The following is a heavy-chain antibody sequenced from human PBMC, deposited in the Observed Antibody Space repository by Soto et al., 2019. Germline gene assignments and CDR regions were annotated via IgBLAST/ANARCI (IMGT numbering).Heavy chain of an antibody. CDR2: IYYSGST. J-gene: IGHJ6*03. Sequence: PSETLSLTCTVSGGSISSYYWSWIRQPPGKGLEWIGYIYYSGSTNYNPSLKSRVTISVDTSKNQFSLKLSSVTAADTAVYYCGRQGYSYGPDDTYYYYYMDVWGKGTTVTVSS. CDR1: GGSISSYY. D-gene: IGHD5-18*01. CDR3: GRQGYSYGPDDTYYYYYMDV. V-gene: IGHV4-59*08.